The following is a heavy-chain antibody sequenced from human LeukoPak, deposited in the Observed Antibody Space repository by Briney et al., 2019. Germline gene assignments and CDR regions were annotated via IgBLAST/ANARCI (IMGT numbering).Heavy chain of an antibody. CDR3: AKVFMTTVDY. D-gene: IGHD4-11*01. CDR1: GFTFSSYG. J-gene: IGHJ4*02. V-gene: IGHV3-30*02. Sequence: QPGGSLRLSCAASGFTFSSYGMHWVRQAPGKGLEWVAFIRYDGSNKYYADSMKGRFTISRDNSKNTLYLQMNSLRAEDTAVYYCAKVFMTTVDYWGQGTLVTVSS. CDR2: IRYDGSNK.